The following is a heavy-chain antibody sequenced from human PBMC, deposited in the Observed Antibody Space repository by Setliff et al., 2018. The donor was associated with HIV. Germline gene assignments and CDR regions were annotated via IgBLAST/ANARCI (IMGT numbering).Heavy chain of an antibody. D-gene: IGHD1-26*01. CDR2: INHSGRT. V-gene: IGHV4-34*01. Sequence: SETLSLTCAVYGGSFSGSYWSWVRQPPGKGLEWIGEINHSGRTNYYPSLKGRVIMSEDTSKNHFSLRLNSVTAADTAVYFCARGPYSRKFDPWGQGTLVTVSS. CDR3: ARGPYSRKFDP. CDR1: GGSFSGSY. J-gene: IGHJ5*02.